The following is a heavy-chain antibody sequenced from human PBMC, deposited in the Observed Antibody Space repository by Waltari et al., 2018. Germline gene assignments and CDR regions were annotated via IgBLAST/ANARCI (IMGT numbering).Heavy chain of an antibody. CDR3: ARPHLEDPQSNIPYSYAMDV. D-gene: IGHD1-1*01. J-gene: IGHJ6*02. V-gene: IGHV1-2*06. CDR2: INPHTRGT. CDR1: GYSFTAHY. Sequence: QVQLVQSGAEVKKPGASVKVSCKSSGYSFTAHYIHWGRQAPGPGLEWRGQINPHTRGTNYAQKFQGRVTMTRDTSISTAYMERSSLRADDTAVYYCARPHLEDPQSNIPYSYAMDVWGQGTTVTVSS.